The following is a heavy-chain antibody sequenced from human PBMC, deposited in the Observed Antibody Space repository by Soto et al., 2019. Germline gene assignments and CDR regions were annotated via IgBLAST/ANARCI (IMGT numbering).Heavy chain of an antibody. V-gene: IGHV4-61*01. CDR1: GGSVSSESYY. Sequence: SETLSLTCSVSGGSVSSESYYWSWIRQTPGKGLEWIGNVENSGSTKYNPSLKSRVTIPVGTSKNQFSLKLSSVTGADTAVYYCARERGDSHWIDPWGQGTLVTVSS. CDR3: ARERGDSHWIDP. J-gene: IGHJ5*02. CDR2: VENSGST. D-gene: IGHD2-21*01.